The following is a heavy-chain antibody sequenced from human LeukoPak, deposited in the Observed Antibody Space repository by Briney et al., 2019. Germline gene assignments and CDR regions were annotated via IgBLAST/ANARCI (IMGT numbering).Heavy chain of an antibody. V-gene: IGHV4-59*01. Sequence: SETLSLTCTVSGGSISSYYWSWIRQPPGKGLEWIGYIYYSGSTNYNPSLKSRVTISVGTSKNQFSLKLSSVTAADTAVYYCARGIAAAGTDFDYWGQGTLVTVSS. J-gene: IGHJ4*02. D-gene: IGHD6-13*01. CDR2: IYYSGST. CDR3: ARGIAAAGTDFDY. CDR1: GGSISSYY.